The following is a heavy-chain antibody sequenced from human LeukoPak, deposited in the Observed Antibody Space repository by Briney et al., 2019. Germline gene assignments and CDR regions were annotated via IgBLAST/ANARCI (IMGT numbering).Heavy chain of an antibody. D-gene: IGHD1-26*01. CDR3: VRVSGSYGY. V-gene: IGHV3-64*01. CDR2: ISNNGGST. Sequence: GGSLRLSCAASGFTFSSYVMHWVRQAPGKGLEYVSAISNNGGSTYYANSVKGRFNISRDNSKNTLYLQMGSLRAEDMAVYYCVRVSGSYGYWGQGTLVTVSS. CDR1: GFTFSSYV. J-gene: IGHJ4*02.